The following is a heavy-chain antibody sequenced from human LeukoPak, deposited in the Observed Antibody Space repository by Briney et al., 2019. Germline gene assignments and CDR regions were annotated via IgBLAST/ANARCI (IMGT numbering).Heavy chain of an antibody. V-gene: IGHV3-21*01. D-gene: IGHD4-17*01. J-gene: IGHJ4*02. CDR2: ISSSSSYI. Sequence: SGGSRRLSCAASGFTFSGYSMNWVRQAPGKGLEWVSSISSSSSYIYYADSVKGRFTISRDNAKNSLYLQMNSLRAEDTAVYYCARSDGDLYFDYWGQGTLVTVSS. CDR1: GFTFSGYS. CDR3: ARSDGDLYFDY.